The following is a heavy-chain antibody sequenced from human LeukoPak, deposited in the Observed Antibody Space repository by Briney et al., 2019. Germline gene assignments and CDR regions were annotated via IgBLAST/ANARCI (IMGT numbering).Heavy chain of an antibody. D-gene: IGHD3-22*01. CDR3: ARGVLRSYYYDSPDNDAFDI. CDR1: GFTFSSYS. J-gene: IGHJ3*02. V-gene: IGHV3-21*01. CDR2: ISSSSSYI. Sequence: GGSLRLSCAASGFTFSSYSMSWVRQAPGKGLEWVSSISSSSSYIYYADSVKSPFTISRDNAKNSLYLQINSLRAEDTAVYYCARGVLRSYYYDSPDNDAFDIWGQGTMVTVSS.